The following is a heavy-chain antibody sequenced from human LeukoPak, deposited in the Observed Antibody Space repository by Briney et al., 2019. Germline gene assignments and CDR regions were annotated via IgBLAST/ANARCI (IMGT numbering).Heavy chain of an antibody. CDR2: IYHSGST. Sequence: PSETLSLTCAVSGYSISNGYYWGWIRQPPGKGLEWIGSIYHSGSTYYNPSLKSRVTISVDTSKNQFSPKLSSVTAADTAVYYCARRRSYSSGWSIFDYWGQGTLVTVS. CDR1: GYSISNGYY. D-gene: IGHD6-19*01. V-gene: IGHV4-38-2*01. J-gene: IGHJ4*02. CDR3: ARRRSYSSGWSIFDY.